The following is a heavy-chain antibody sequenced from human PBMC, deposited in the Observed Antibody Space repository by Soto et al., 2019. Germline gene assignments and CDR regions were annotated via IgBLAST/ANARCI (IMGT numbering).Heavy chain of an antibody. CDR2: IYYSGST. CDR1: GGSISSGGYY. Sequence: QVQLQESGPGLVKPSQTLYLTCTVSGGSISSGGYYWSWIRQHPGKGLEWIGYIYYSGSTYYNPSLKSRVTISVDTSKNQFSLKLSSVTAADTAVYYCAREIAAAGDYYYYYMDVWGKGTTVTVSS. D-gene: IGHD6-13*01. CDR3: AREIAAAGDYYYYYMDV. J-gene: IGHJ6*03. V-gene: IGHV4-31*03.